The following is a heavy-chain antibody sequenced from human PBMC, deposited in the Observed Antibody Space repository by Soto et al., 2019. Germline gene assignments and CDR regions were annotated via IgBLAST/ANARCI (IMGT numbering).Heavy chain of an antibody. V-gene: IGHV1-3*01. CDR1: GYTFTSYS. CDR3: ARSFGVVITNWFDP. CDR2: INGGNGNT. Sequence: ASVNVSCKSAGYTFTSYSIHWVRQAPGQRLECMGWINGGNGNTQYSQNFQGRVTITRDTSASTAYMELSRLRSEDTAVYYCARSFGVVITNWFDPWGQGTLVTVSS. J-gene: IGHJ5*02. D-gene: IGHD3-3*01.